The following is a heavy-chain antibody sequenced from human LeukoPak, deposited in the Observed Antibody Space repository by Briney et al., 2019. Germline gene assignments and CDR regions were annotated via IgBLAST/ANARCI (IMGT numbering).Heavy chain of an antibody. V-gene: IGHV4-39*07. CDR1: GGSISSSSYY. CDR2: IYYSRST. J-gene: IGHJ4*02. CDR3: ARVEYSSSSIHFDY. Sequence: SETLSLTCTVSGGSISSSSYYWGWIRQPPGKGLEWIGSIYYSRSTYYNPSLKSRVTMSVDTSKNQFSLKLSSVTAADTAVYYCARVEYSSSSIHFDYWGQGTLVTVSS. D-gene: IGHD6-6*01.